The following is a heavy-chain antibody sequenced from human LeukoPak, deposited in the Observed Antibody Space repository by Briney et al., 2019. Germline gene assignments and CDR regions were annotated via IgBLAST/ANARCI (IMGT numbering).Heavy chain of an antibody. V-gene: IGHV3-7*01. J-gene: IGHJ4*01. Sequence: GGSLRLSWVASGFTFSSSWMTWVSQAPGMGLERVANIKADGTGKYYVDSVRGRFSISRDNAKNSLYLELNSLRAEDTGVYFCARDRGWQQFDYWGQGTLVTVSS. CDR3: ARDRGWQQFDY. CDR2: IKADGTGK. CDR1: GFTFSSSW. D-gene: IGHD5-24*01.